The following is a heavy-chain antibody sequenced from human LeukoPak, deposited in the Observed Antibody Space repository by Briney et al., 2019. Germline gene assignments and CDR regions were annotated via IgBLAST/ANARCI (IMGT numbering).Heavy chain of an antibody. CDR3: ARGDDELLFGDRR. V-gene: IGHV3-48*04. D-gene: IGHD2-2*01. CDR1: GFTFSSHS. J-gene: IGHJ4*02. CDR2: ISSSSSTT. Sequence: PGGSLRLSCAASGFTFSSHSMNWVRQAPGKGLGWVSYISSSSSTTYYADSVKGRFTISRDNAKNTLYLQMNSLRAEATAVYYCARGDDELLFGDRRGGQGTLVTVSS.